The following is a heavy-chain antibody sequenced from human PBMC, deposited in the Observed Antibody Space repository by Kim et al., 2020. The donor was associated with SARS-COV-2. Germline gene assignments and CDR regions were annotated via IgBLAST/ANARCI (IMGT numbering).Heavy chain of an antibody. CDR3: ARGTGGTGLGS. Sequence: SQTLSLTCAISGDSVSSNSVAWNWIRQSPSRGLEWLGRTYYRSKWYYDYAVSVKSRITINSDTSKNQFSLQLNSVTPEDTAVYYCARGTGGTGLGSWGQGTLVTVSS. J-gene: IGHJ4*02. CDR1: GDSVSSNSVA. V-gene: IGHV6-1*01. CDR2: TYYRSKWYY. D-gene: IGHD1-1*01.